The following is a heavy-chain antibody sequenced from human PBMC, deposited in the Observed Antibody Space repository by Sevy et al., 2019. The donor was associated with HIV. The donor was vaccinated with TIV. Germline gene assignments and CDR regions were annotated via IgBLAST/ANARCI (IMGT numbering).Heavy chain of an antibody. V-gene: IGHV3-30*04. CDR2: ISYDGSNK. CDR3: ARDPSPYYYYGMDV. CDR1: GFTFSSYA. J-gene: IGHJ6*02. Sequence: GGSLRLSCAASGFTFSSYAMHWVRQAPGKGLEWVAVISYDGSNKYYADSVKGRFTISRDNSKNTLYLQMNSLRAEDTAVYYCARDPSPYYYYGMDVWGQGTTVTVSS.